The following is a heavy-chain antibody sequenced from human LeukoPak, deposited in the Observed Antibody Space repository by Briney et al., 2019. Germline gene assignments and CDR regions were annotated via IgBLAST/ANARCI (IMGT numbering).Heavy chain of an antibody. V-gene: IGHV4-61*02. D-gene: IGHD3-9*01. CDR1: GGSISSGSYY. Sequence: SETLSLTCTVSGGSISSGSYYWSWIRQPAGKGLEWIGRIYTSGSTNYNPSLKSRVTISVDTSKNQFSLKLSSVTAADTAVYYCARAVSFVGTRYFDWPIPSDWFDPWGQGTLVTVSS. CDR2: IYTSGST. CDR3: ARAVSFVGTRYFDWPIPSDWFDP. J-gene: IGHJ5*02.